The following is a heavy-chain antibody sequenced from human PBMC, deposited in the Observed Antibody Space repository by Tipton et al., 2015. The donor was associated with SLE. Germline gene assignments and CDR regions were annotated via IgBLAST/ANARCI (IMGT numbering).Heavy chain of an antibody. J-gene: IGHJ3*02. D-gene: IGHD2-2*01. CDR2: IYTSGST. CDR3: AREDQLYGRAFDI. CDR1: GGSISSYY. Sequence: TLSLTCTVSGGSISSYYWSWIRQPAGKGLEWIGRIYTSGSTNYNPSLKSRVTIPVDTSKNQFSLKLSSVTAADTAVYYCAREDQLYGRAFDIWGQGTMVTVSS. V-gene: IGHV4-4*07.